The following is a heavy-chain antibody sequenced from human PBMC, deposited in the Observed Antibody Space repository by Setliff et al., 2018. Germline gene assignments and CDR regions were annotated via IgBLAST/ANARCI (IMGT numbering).Heavy chain of an antibody. Sequence: SETLSLTCTVSGGSITTSSYSWGWIRQPPGKGLEWVATIYYSGSTYSNPSLKSRLIISVDAPDNQFSVKLSSVTAADTAVYYCARHKSNGSGSYPSLYMDVWGKGIMVTVSS. J-gene: IGHJ6*03. CDR3: ARHKSNGSGSYPSLYMDV. CDR2: IYYSGST. D-gene: IGHD3-10*01. V-gene: IGHV4-39*01. CDR1: GGSITTSSYS.